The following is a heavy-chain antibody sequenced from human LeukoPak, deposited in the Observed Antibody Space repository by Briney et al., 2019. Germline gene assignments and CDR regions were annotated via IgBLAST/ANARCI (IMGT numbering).Heavy chain of an antibody. V-gene: IGHV3-74*01. Sequence: GGSLRLSCAASGFTFTNYWMHWVRQAPGKGLVWVSRIDIDGTGTSYADSVEGRFTISRDNAKNTVSLQMNSLKAEDTAVYYCGTVFDHWGPGILVTVSS. CDR1: GFTFTNYW. CDR2: IDIDGTGT. CDR3: GTVFDH. J-gene: IGHJ4*02.